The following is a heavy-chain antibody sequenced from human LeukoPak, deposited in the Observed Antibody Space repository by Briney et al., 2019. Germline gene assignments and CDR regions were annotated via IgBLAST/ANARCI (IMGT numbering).Heavy chain of an antibody. CDR3: AKLPSGGGPVGATASMDV. J-gene: IGHJ6*02. CDR2: ISYDGSNK. D-gene: IGHD1-26*01. V-gene: IGHV3-30*18. CDR1: GFTFSSYG. Sequence: GGSLRLSCAASGFTFSSYGMHWVRQAPGKGLEWVAVISYDGSNKYYADSVKGRFTISRDNSKNTLCLQMNSLRAEDTAVYYCAKLPSGGGPVGATASMDVWGQGTTVTVSS.